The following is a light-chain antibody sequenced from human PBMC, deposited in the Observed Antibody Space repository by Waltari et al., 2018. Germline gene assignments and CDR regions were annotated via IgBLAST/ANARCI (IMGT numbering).Light chain of an antibody. CDR1: QTIDNY. CDR3: QQRYTWPIT. CDR2: DAS. Sequence: EIVLTQSPATLSLYPGERATLSCRASQTIDNYLAWYLQKPGQAPRLLIYDASNRATGIPARFSGSGSGTDFTLTISSLEPEDFAVYYCQQRYTWPITFGQGTRLEIK. J-gene: IGKJ5*01. V-gene: IGKV3-11*01.